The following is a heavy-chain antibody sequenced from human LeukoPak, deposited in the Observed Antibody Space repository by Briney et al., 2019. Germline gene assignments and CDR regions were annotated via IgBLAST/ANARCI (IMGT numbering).Heavy chain of an antibody. CDR1: GFTFSSYA. J-gene: IGHJ4*02. CDR2: ISYDGSNK. D-gene: IGHD6-19*01. Sequence: PGRSLRLSCAASGFTFSSYAMHWVRQAPGKGLEWVAVISYDGSNKYYADSVKGRFPISRDNSKNTLYLQMNSLRAEDTAVYYCARRHSSGWLDYWGQGTLVTVSS. V-gene: IGHV3-30-3*01. CDR3: ARRHSSGWLDY.